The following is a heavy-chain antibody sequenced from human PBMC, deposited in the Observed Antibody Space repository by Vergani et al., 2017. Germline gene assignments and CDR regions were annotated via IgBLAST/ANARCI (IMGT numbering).Heavy chain of an antibody. CDR2: IYYSGST. J-gene: IGHJ6*03. Sequence: QVQLQQWGAGVVKPSQTLSLTCTVSGGSISSGGYYWSWIRQHPGKGLEWIGYIYYSGSTYYNPSLKSRVTISVDTSKNQFSLKLSSVTAADTAVYYCARTIFGAYYMDVWGKGTTVTVSS. D-gene: IGHD3-3*01. V-gene: IGHV4-31*03. CDR3: ARTIFGAYYMDV. CDR1: GGSISSGGYY.